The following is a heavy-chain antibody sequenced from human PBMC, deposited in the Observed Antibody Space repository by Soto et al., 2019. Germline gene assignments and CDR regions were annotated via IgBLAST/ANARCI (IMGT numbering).Heavy chain of an antibody. V-gene: IGHV5-51*01. J-gene: IGHJ6*02. CDR2: IYPGDSDT. CDR1: GYSFPSYW. D-gene: IGHD2-2*01. CDR3: ARLDIVVVPAARPDIAAEGPGCMDV. Sequence: ESLQISWKGSGYSFPSYWIGWVRQMPGKGLEWMGIIYPGDSDTRYSPSFQGQVTISADKSISTAYLQWSSLKASDTAMYYCARLDIVVVPAARPDIAAEGPGCMDVWGQGTTVTVSS.